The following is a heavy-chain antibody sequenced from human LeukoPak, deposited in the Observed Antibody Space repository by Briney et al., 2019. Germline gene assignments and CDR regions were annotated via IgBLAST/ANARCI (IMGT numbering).Heavy chain of an antibody. V-gene: IGHV3-23*01. J-gene: IGHJ5*02. CDR2: ISGSGGST. CDR3: AKDRDYGGINWFDP. CDR1: GFTFSNYA. Sequence: GGSLRLSCVASGFTFSNYAMTWVRQAPGKGLEWVSAISGSGGSTYYADSVKGRFSISRDNSKNTLYLQMNSLRAEDTAIYYCAKDRDYGGINWFDPWGQGTLVTISS. D-gene: IGHD4-23*01.